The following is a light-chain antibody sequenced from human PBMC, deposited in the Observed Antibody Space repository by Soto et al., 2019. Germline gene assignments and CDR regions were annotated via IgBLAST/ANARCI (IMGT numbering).Light chain of an antibody. J-gene: IGKJ3*01. CDR1: QTISSSY. CDR3: QQYGSSPPIT. Sequence: EIVFTQSPGTLSFSPGERATLSCRAIQTISSSYFAWYQQKPGQAPRLLISGASSRATGIPDRFSGSGSGTDFTLTISRLEPEDFAVYFCQQYGSSPPITFGPGTKVDIK. CDR2: GAS. V-gene: IGKV3-20*01.